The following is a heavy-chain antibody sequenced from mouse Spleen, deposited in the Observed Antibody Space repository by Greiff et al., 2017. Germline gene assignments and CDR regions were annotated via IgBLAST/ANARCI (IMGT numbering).Heavy chain of an antibody. CDR2: IDPEDGDT. D-gene: IGHD2-3*01. CDR1: GFNIKDYY. J-gene: IGHJ1*01. Sequence: EVQLQQSGAELVRPGASVKLSCTASGFNIKDYYMHWVKQRPEQGLEWIGRIDPEDGDTEYAPKFQGKATMTADTSSNTAYLQLSSLTSEDTAVYYCTTGLYDGYYLDVWGAGTTVTVSS. V-gene: IGHV14-1*01. CDR3: TTGLYDGYYLDV.